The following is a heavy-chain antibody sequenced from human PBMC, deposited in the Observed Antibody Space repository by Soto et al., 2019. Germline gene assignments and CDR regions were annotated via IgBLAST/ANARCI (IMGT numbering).Heavy chain of an antibody. CDR1: GFTFSSYW. Sequence: EVQLVESGGGLVQPGGSLRLSCAASGFTFSSYWMHWVRQAPGKGLVWVSRINSDGSSTSYADSVKGRFTISRDNAKNTLYLQMNSLRAEDTAVYYCASVHDFWSVYYPDYWGQGTLVTVSS. CDR3: ASVHDFWSVYYPDY. J-gene: IGHJ4*02. CDR2: INSDGSST. V-gene: IGHV3-74*01. D-gene: IGHD3-3*01.